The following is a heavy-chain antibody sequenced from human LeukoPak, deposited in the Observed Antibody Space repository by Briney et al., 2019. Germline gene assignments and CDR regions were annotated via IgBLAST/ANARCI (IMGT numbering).Heavy chain of an antibody. CDR3: AKTMYSSSWYGLIFDY. D-gene: IGHD6-13*01. Sequence: GGSLRLSCVASGFTFSSYAMSWVRQAPGKGLEWVANIKQDGSEKYYVDSVKGRFTISRDNAKNSLYLQMNSLRAEDTAVYYCAKTMYSSSWYGLIFDYWGQGTLVTVSS. CDR1: GFTFSSYA. CDR2: IKQDGSEK. V-gene: IGHV3-7*03. J-gene: IGHJ4*02.